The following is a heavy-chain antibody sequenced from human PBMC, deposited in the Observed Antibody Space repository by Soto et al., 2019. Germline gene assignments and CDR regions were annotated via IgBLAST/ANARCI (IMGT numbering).Heavy chain of an antibody. CDR1: GGSISSSSYY. CDR3: ARYKRMIVDY. Sequence: PSETLSLTCTVSGGSISSSSYYWGWIRQPPGKEMEWIGSIFYSGSTYYNPSLKSRVTISVDTSKNQFSLRLSSVTAVDTAVYYFARYKRMIVDYWGRGTLVTVSS. J-gene: IGHJ4*02. D-gene: IGHD3-22*01. CDR2: IFYSGST. V-gene: IGHV4-39*01.